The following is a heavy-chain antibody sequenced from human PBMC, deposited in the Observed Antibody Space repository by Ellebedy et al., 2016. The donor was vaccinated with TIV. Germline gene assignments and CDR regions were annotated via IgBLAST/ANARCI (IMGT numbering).Heavy chain of an antibody. V-gene: IGHV3-7*03. CDR3: ARPGKPYAIDY. D-gene: IGHD2-8*01. CDR1: GFTFGSYW. J-gene: IGHJ4*02. Sequence: GESLKISCVASGFTFGSYWMSWVRQAPGKGLECVANIKYDGSEHYYVDSVKGRFTISRGNAKNSLYLQMSSLRAEDTAVYYCARPGKPYAIDYWGQGILVTVSS. CDR2: IKYDGSEH.